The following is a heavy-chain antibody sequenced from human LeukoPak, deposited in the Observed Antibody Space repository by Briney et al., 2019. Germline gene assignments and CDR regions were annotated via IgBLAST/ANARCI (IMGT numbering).Heavy chain of an antibody. Sequence: ASVKLSCNASGGTFSSYAISWVRQTPAQGLELVGRISPIFSTANYEQKVEARVTITADESTSTAYMELSRLRSDDTAVYYCARGVDYYDSSGYQDYWGQGTLVTVSS. D-gene: IGHD3-22*01. V-gene: IGHV1-69*13. CDR2: ISPIFSTA. J-gene: IGHJ4*02. CDR3: ARGVDYYDSSGYQDY. CDR1: GGTFSSYA.